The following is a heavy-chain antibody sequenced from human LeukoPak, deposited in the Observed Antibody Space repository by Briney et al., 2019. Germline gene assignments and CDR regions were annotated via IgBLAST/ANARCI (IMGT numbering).Heavy chain of an antibody. CDR2: ISGSGGST. CDR3: AGRHSSSWFFDN. Sequence: GGSLRLSCAASGFTFSNYAMSWVRQAPGKGLEWVSGISGSGGSTYYAASVKGRFTISRDNSKNTLYLQMNSLGAEDTAVYYCAGRHSSSWFFDNWGQGTLVTVSS. D-gene: IGHD6-13*01. J-gene: IGHJ4*02. CDR1: GFTFSNYA. V-gene: IGHV3-23*01.